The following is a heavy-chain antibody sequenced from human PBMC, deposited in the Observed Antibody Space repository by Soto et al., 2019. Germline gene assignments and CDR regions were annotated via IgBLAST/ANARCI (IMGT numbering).Heavy chain of an antibody. J-gene: IGHJ3*02. Sequence: SVKVSCKASGGTFSSYAISWVRQAPGQGLEWMGGIIPIFGTANYAQKFQGRVTITADESTSTAYMELSSLRSEDTAVYYCARVYCSSTSCTGLYAFDIWGQGKMVTV. D-gene: IGHD2-2*01. CDR2: IIPIFGTA. V-gene: IGHV1-69*13. CDR1: GGTFSSYA. CDR3: ARVYCSSTSCTGLYAFDI.